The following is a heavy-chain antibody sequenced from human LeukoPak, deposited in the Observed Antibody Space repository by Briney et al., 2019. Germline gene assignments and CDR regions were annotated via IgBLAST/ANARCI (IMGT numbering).Heavy chain of an antibody. D-gene: IGHD5-24*01. Sequence: GGSLRHSCVASGITSRGYWMCWVCPIPERGRLWVSRSNSDGSSKSYADYVKGRFTISRDNAKNTLYLLMNSLRAEDTAVYYRAKGSRDGYNAFQNWGQGTLVTVSS. CDR3: AKGSRDGYNAFQN. V-gene: IGHV3-74*01. J-gene: IGHJ1*01. CDR2: SNSDGSSK. CDR1: GITSRGYW.